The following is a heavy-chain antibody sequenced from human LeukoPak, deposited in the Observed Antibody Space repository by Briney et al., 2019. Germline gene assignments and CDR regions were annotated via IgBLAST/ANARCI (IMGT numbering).Heavy chain of an antibody. Sequence: SETLSLTCTVSGGSISSSSYYWGWIRQPPGKGLEWIGSIYYSGSTYYNPSLKSRVTISVDTSKNQFSLKLSSVTAADTAVYYCASEGPQLELELQRPGAFDIWGQGTMVTVSS. CDR1: GGSISSSSYY. J-gene: IGHJ3*02. D-gene: IGHD1-7*01. V-gene: IGHV4-39*01. CDR3: ASEGPQLELELQRPGAFDI. CDR2: IYYSGST.